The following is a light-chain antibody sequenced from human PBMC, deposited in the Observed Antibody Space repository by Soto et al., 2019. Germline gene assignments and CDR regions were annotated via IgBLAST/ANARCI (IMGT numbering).Light chain of an antibody. J-gene: IGLJ2*01. Sequence: QSVLTQPASVSGSPGQSITISCTGTSSDVGGYNFVSWYQHSPGKAPKLIIYDVSKRPSGVFNRFSGSKSGNTASLTISGLQAEDEADYYCSSYTSSSTLVFGGGTKVTVL. V-gene: IGLV2-14*03. CDR1: SSDVGGYNF. CDR3: SSYTSSSTLV. CDR2: DVS.